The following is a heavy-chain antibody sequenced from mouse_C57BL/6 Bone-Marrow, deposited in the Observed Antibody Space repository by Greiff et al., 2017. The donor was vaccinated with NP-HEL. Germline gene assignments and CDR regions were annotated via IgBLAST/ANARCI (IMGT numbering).Heavy chain of an antibody. J-gene: IGHJ2*01. CDR2: ISSGSSTI. V-gene: IGHV5-17*01. CDR3: ASNYYGSSYFDY. D-gene: IGHD1-1*01. CDR1: GFTFSDYG. Sequence: EVNVVESGGGLVKPGGSLKLSCAASGFTFSDYGMHWVRQAPEKGLEWVAYISSGSSTIYYADTVKGRFTISRDNAKNTLFLQMTSLRSEDTAMYYCASNYYGSSYFDYWGQGTTLTVSS.